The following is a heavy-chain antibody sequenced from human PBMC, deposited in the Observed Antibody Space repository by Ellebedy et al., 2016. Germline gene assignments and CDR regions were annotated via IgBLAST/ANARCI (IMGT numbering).Heavy chain of an antibody. D-gene: IGHD6-19*01. CDR2: INAYNGNT. V-gene: IGHV1-18*01. CDR3: ARAPFKGSSGWYNPTYYYYHMDV. Sequence: ASVKVSXXASGYIFPSYGISWVRQAPGQGLEWMGWINAYNGNTNYAQKLQGRVTMTTDTSTSTAYMELRSLRSDDTAVYYCARAPFKGSSGWYNPTYYYYHMDVWGQGTTVTVSS. CDR1: GYIFPSYG. J-gene: IGHJ6*03.